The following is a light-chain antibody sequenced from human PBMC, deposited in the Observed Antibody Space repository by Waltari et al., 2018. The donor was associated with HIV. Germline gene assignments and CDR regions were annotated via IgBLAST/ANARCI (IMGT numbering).Light chain of an antibody. Sequence: LSCRASQSVSENYLAWYQQKPGQAPRLLIYGASTRATGIPDRFRGRGSGTDFTLTISRLEPEDFAVYYCQQYGSSPRTFGQGTKVEIK. V-gene: IGKV3-20*01. CDR1: QSVSENY. CDR2: GAS. CDR3: QQYGSSPRT. J-gene: IGKJ1*01.